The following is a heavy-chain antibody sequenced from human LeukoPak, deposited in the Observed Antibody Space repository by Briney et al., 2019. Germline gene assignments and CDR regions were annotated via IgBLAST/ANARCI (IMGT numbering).Heavy chain of an antibody. Sequence: GGSLRLSCAASGFTFSSYAMSWVRQAPGKGLEWVSAISGSGGSTYYADSVKGRLTISRDNSKNTLYLQMNSLRAEDTAVYYCARDLADYDILTGYQYYYYMDVWGKGTTVTVSS. CDR1: GFTFSSYA. CDR3: ARDLADYDILTGYQYYYYMDV. D-gene: IGHD3-9*01. V-gene: IGHV3-23*01. CDR2: ISGSGGST. J-gene: IGHJ6*03.